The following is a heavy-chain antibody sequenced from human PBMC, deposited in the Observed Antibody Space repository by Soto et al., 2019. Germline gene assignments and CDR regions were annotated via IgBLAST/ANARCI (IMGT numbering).Heavy chain of an antibody. D-gene: IGHD3-16*01. Sequence: GGSLRLSCAASGFTFSSYAMSWVRQAPGKGLEWVSAISGSGGSTYYADSVKGRFTISRDNSKNTLYLQMNSLRAEDTAVYYCAKAYLRGDYIWGSYYDYWGQGTLVTVSS. V-gene: IGHV3-23*01. CDR2: ISGSGGST. CDR3: AKAYLRGDYIWGSYYDY. CDR1: GFTFSSYA. J-gene: IGHJ4*02.